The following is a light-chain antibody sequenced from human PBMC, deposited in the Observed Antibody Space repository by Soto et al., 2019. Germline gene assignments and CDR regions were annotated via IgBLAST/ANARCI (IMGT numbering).Light chain of an antibody. Sequence: ELVMTQSPATLSLSPGERATLSCRASQSVSSNLAWYQQKPGQAPRLLIYGASSRATGIPDRFSGSGSGTDFTLTISRLEPEDFAVCYCQQYGSSLSWAFGQGTKVDIK. V-gene: IGKV3-20*01. J-gene: IGKJ1*01. CDR2: GAS. CDR3: QQYGSSLSWA. CDR1: QSVSSN.